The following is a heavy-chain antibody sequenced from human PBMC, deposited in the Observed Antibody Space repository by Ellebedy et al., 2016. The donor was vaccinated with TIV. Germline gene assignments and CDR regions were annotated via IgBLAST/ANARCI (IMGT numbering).Heavy chain of an antibody. CDR3: ARDKGDDSGSKFDS. Sequence: GESLKISCATSGFTFSNYWMTWVRQAPGKGLEWVANIKQDGSEKYYVDSVKGRFSISRDNAKNSLYLQMNSLRADDTAVYYCARDKGDDSGSKFDSWGQGTLVTVSS. D-gene: IGHD6-19*01. V-gene: IGHV3-7*03. J-gene: IGHJ4*02. CDR2: IKQDGSEK. CDR1: GFTFSNYW.